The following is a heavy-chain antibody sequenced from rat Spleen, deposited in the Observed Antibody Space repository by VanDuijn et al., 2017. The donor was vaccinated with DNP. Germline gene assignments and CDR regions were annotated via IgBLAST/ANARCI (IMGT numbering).Heavy chain of an antibody. D-gene: IGHD4-6*01. J-gene: IGHJ2*01. CDR1: GFTFSNYY. Sequence: EVQLVESGGGLVQPGRSLKLSCAASGFTFSNYYMAWVRQAPAKGLEWVATISYNGGSPYYRDSVKGRFTISRDNAKNTQYLQMDSLRSEDTATYYCTTGLGDYWGQGVMVTVSS. CDR3: TTGLGDY. V-gene: IGHV5-20*01. CDR2: ISYNGGSP.